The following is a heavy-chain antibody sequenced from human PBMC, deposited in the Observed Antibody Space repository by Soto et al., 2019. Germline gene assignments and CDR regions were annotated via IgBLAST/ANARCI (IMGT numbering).Heavy chain of an antibody. J-gene: IGHJ4*02. CDR3: ARVARSGWDSDH. CDR1: EFSFRSYW. D-gene: IGHD5-18*01. Sequence: PGGSLIVSCAASEFSFRSYWMTWVRQAPGKGLEWVALINEDGSQKYYVGSVKGRFIISRDNAKDSVYMQMDSLRAGDTAVYSCARVARSGWDSDHWGQRP. CDR2: INEDGSQK. V-gene: IGHV3-7*01.